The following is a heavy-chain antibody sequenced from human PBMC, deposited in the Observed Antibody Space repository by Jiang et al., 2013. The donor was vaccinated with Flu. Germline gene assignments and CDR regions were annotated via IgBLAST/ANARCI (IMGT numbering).Heavy chain of an antibody. J-gene: IGHJ4*02. D-gene: IGHD4-11*01. CDR1: GYDFTNYW. V-gene: IGHV5-51*01. Sequence: VQLVESGAEVKKPGESLKISCKGSGYDFTNYWIGWVRQMPGKGLEWMGIIYPADSRSKYNPSFQGQVTISADKSISTAYLQWSSLKASDTAMYYCARRSTTAMTPGPLDYWGQGTLVTVSS. CDR2: IYPADSRS. CDR3: ARRSTTAMTPGPLDY.